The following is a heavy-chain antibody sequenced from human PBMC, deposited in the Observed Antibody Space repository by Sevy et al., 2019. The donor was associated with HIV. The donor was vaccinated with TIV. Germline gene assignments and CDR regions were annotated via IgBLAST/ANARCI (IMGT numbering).Heavy chain of an antibody. J-gene: IGHJ4*02. Sequence: SETLSLTCTVSGGSITSLYWGWIRQPPGKGLEWIANIYYNGNTNYNPSLKSRVTISLDTSKNQFSLRRSSVTAADTAIYTCAGENGWGRGYSWGQGTLVTVSS. D-gene: IGHD1-26*01. CDR1: GGSITSLY. CDR2: IYYNGNT. CDR3: AGENGWGRGYS. V-gene: IGHV4-59*08.